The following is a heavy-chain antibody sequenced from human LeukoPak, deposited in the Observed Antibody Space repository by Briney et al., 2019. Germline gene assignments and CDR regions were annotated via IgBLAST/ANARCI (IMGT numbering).Heavy chain of an antibody. V-gene: IGHV4-59*01. CDR2: VYYSENT. J-gene: IGHJ3*02. CDR3: AQSSGPLQAFDI. CDR1: GGSISGYY. Sequence: PSETLSLTCSVSGGSISGYYWSWIRQPPGKELEWIWYVYYSENTKYNPSLESRVTISLDTSRNQFSLRLNSVIAEDTAVYYCAQSSGPLQAFDIWGQETMVTVSS. D-gene: IGHD6-19*01.